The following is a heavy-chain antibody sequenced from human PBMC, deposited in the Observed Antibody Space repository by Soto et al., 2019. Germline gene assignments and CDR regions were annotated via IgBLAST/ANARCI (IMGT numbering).Heavy chain of an antibody. CDR3: ASSYDSSGYNWFDP. Sequence: SETLSLTCTVSGGSISSYYWTWIRQPPGKRLEWIGYIYYSGSTNYNPSLQSRVTISVDTSKNQFSLKLSSVTAADTAVYYCASSYDSSGYNWFDPWGQGTLVTVSS. CDR2: IYYSGST. J-gene: IGHJ5*02. D-gene: IGHD3-22*01. CDR1: GGSISSYY. V-gene: IGHV4-59*01.